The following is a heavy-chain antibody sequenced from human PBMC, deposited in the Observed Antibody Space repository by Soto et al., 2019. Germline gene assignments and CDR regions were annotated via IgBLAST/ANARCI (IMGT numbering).Heavy chain of an antibody. J-gene: IGHJ6*01. Sequence: EGCLRRSCAAWRITVSGHYIAWIHQAPGNGLEIVAHMSGSASSEDYGDSVKGVFSIFRESSKNLLFLQVFSLRAEDPAVYYCAREISYVSGGQLYYGMDDLGQGTAVTVSS. CDR1: RITVSGHY. V-gene: IGHV3-11*01. CDR3: AREISYVSGGQLYYGMDD. D-gene: IGHD3-16*01. CDR2: MSGSASSE.